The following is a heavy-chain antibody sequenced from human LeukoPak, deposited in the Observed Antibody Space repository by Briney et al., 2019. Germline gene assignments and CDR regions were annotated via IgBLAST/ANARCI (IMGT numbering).Heavy chain of an antibody. V-gene: IGHV1-8*02. J-gene: IGHJ3*02. CDR3: ARAPEHYYGSGSYYRGAFDI. D-gene: IGHD3-10*01. CDR1: GYTFTSYD. CDR2: INPNSGNT. Sequence: ASVKVSCKASGYTFTSYDINWVRPATGQGREWMGWINPNSGNTGYAQKFQGRGTMTTDTPTSTAYMELRSLRSDDTAVYYCARAPEHYYGSGSYYRGAFDIWGQGTMGTVSS.